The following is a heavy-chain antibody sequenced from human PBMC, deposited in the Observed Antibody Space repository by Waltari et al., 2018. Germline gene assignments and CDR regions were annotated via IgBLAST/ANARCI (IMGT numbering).Heavy chain of an antibody. Sequence: QVQLVQSGAEVKKPGSSVKVSCKASGGTFSSYAISWVRQAPGQGGEGMGGIIRILGTANDAQKVQGRVTSTADEATSTAYMELSSLRSEDTAVYYCARWLQFSYYYYMDVWGKGTTVTVSS. CDR1: GGTFSSYA. V-gene: IGHV1-69*12. D-gene: IGHD5-12*01. J-gene: IGHJ6*03. CDR3: ARWLQFSYYYYMDV. CDR2: IIRILGTA.